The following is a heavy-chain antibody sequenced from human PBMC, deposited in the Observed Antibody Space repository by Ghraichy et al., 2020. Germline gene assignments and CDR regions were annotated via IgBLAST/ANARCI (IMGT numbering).Heavy chain of an antibody. CDR1: GFTFTNYW. J-gene: IGHJ4*02. V-gene: IGHV3-7*01. Sequence: GGSLRLSCAASGFTFTNYWMSWVRQAPGKGLEWVANIKQDGSEQYYMDSVKGRFAISRDNAENSLFLQMNSLRAEDTAVYYCARDLFSGSYYVIPFDYWGQGTLVTVSS. CDR3: ARDLFSGSYYVIPFDY. D-gene: IGHD1-26*01. CDR2: IKQDGSEQ.